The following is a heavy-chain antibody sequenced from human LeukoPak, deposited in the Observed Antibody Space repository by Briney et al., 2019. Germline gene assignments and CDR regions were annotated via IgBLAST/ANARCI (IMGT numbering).Heavy chain of an antibody. V-gene: IGHV5-51*01. CDR3: AGFGYSSSLDFYFDV. CDR2: IYPGDSDT. J-gene: IGHJ2*01. Sequence: GESLKISCEASGFNFTNYWIAWVRQMPGKGLEWMGIIYPGDSDTRYSPSFQDQVTISADKSISTAYLQWSSLKASDSAMYYCAGFGYSSSLDFYFDVWGRATLVTVSS. CDR1: GFNFTNYW. D-gene: IGHD6-13*01.